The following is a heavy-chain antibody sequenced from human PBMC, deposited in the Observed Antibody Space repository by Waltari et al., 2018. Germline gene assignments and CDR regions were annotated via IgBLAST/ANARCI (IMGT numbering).Heavy chain of an antibody. J-gene: IGHJ4*02. V-gene: IGHV3-49*03. Sequence: EVQLVESGGGLVQPGRSLRLSCTASGFTFGDYAMKWYRQAPGKGLEWVGFIRTKAYGGTTEYAASVKGRFTISRDDSKSIAYLQMNSLKTEDTAVYYCSRGKYSSGWYGRYWGQGTLVTVSS. D-gene: IGHD6-19*01. CDR3: SRGKYSSGWYGRY. CDR2: IRTKAYGGTT. CDR1: GFTFGDYA.